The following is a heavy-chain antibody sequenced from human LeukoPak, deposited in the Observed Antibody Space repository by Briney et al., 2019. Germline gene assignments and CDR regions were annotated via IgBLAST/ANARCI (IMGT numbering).Heavy chain of an antibody. D-gene: IGHD5-12*01. V-gene: IGHV4-59*01. Sequence: SETLSPTCTVSGGSISSYYWSWIRQPPGKGLEWIGYIYYSGSTNYNPSLKSRVTISVDTSKNQFSLKLSSVTAADTAVYYCARERVSGYEPFDYWGQGTLVTVSS. CDR3: ARERVSGYEPFDY. CDR1: GGSISSYY. CDR2: IYYSGST. J-gene: IGHJ4*02.